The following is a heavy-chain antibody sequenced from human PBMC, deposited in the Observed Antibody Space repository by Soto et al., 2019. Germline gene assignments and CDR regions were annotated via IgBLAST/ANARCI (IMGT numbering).Heavy chain of an antibody. Sequence: ASVKVSCKASGYTFTSYAMHWVRQAPGQRLEWMGRINAGNGNTKYSQKFQGRVTITRDTSASTAYLQMNSLKTGDTAVYYCTRDSYDHPPNDYWAQGTLVTVSS. CDR3: TRDSYDHPPNDY. D-gene: IGHD5-12*01. CDR2: INAGNGNT. V-gene: IGHV1-3*01. J-gene: IGHJ4*02. CDR1: GYTFTSYA.